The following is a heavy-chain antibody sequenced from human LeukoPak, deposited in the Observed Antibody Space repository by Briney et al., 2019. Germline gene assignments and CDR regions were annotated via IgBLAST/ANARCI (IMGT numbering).Heavy chain of an antibody. D-gene: IGHD5-12*01. Sequence: PGGSLRLSCAASGFTFSSYAMSWVRQAPGKGLEWVSAISGSGGSTYYADSVKGRFTISRDNSKNTLYLQMNSLRAEDTAVYYCARDRGYGSRDYYYYGMDVWGQGTTVTVSS. CDR2: ISGSGGST. CDR3: ARDRGYGSRDYYYYGMDV. J-gene: IGHJ6*02. V-gene: IGHV3-23*01. CDR1: GFTFSSYA.